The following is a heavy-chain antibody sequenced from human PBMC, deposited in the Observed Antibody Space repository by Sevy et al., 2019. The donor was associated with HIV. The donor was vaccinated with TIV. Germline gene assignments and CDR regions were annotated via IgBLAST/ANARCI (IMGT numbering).Heavy chain of an antibody. CDR1: AFTFGEYA. D-gene: IGHD6-19*01. CDR3: SREGSEGSVAQPDAFDI. Sequence: GGSLRLSCTASAFTFGEYATSWFRQAPGKGLEWVGFIRSKTYGGTTEYAGSVKGRFTISRDDSKSIAYLQMNSLKTEDTAMYYCSREGSEGSVAQPDAFDIWGQGTMVTVSS. V-gene: IGHV3-49*03. J-gene: IGHJ3*02. CDR2: IRSKTYGGTT.